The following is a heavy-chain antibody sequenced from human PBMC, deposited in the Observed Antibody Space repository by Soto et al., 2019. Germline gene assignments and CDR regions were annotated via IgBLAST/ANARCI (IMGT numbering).Heavy chain of an antibody. CDR1: GDMFRNSA. CDR3: ARARLSNGDPNIYFFYGLDV. CDR2: IIPLFRKT. V-gene: IGHV1-69*01. J-gene: IGHJ6*02. Sequence: QVQLVQSGAEVKRPGSSVKVSCKASGDMFRNSAFTWVRQAPGQGLAWMGVIIPLFRKTDVAQKFQGRLNLTADESTSILYMEVSSLTSEDTAVYYCARARLSNGDPNIYFFYGLDVWGQGTTITVSS. D-gene: IGHD3-10*01.